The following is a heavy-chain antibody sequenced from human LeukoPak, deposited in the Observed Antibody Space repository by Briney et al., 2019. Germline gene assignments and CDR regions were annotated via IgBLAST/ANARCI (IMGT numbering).Heavy chain of an antibody. CDR1: GYSFTSYW. J-gene: IGHJ4*02. CDR2: IYPGDSDT. D-gene: IGHD6-13*01. V-gene: IGHV5-51*01. Sequence: PGESLKISCKGSGYSFTSYWIGWVRQMPGKGLEWMGIIYPGDSDTRYSPSFQGQVTISADKSISTAYLQWSSLKASDTAMYYCARHPLDGSSWYSPYYFDYWGQGTLVTVSS. CDR3: ARHPLDGSSWYSPYYFDY.